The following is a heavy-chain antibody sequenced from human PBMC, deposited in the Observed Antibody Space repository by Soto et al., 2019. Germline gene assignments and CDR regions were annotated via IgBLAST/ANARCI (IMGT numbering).Heavy chain of an antibody. V-gene: IGHV1-3*01. CDR2: INAGNGNT. CDR1: GYTFTSYA. D-gene: IGHD5-12*01. Sequence: ASVKVSCKASGYTFTSYAMHWVRQAPGQRLEWMGWINAGNGNTKYSQKFQGRVTITRDTSASTAYMELSSLRSEDTAVYYCATDPEGGYDFDYWGQGTLVTVSS. CDR3: ATDPEGGYDFDY. J-gene: IGHJ4*02.